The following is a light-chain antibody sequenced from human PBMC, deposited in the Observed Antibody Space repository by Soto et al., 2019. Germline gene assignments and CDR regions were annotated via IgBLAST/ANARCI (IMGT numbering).Light chain of an antibody. Sequence: EIVLTQSPGTLYLSPGERAILSCRASQSVSSTSLAWYHQRPGQAPRLLIYHVSSRATGIPDRFSGSGSGTDFNLTISQLEPEDFAVYYCQQYGSSSLTFGEGNRVE. CDR3: QQYGSSSLT. J-gene: IGKJ4*01. CDR2: HVS. V-gene: IGKV3-20*01. CDR1: QSVSSTS.